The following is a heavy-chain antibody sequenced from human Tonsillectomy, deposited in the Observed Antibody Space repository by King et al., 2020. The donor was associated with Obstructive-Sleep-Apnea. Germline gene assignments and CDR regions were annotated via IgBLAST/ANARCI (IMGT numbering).Heavy chain of an antibody. CDR2: IYSGGST. D-gene: IGHD3-10*01. CDR3: ARDITTDFGRYYYGLYV. CDR1: GFSVSGSY. J-gene: IGHJ6*02. V-gene: IGHV3-66*01. Sequence: VQLVESGGGLVQPGGSLRLSCAASGFSVSGSYLNWIRQAPGMGLECVSVIYSGGSTYYADSVKGRFTISRDNSKNTLYLQMNSLRVEDTAVYYCARDITTDFGRYYYGLYVWGQGTTVTVSS.